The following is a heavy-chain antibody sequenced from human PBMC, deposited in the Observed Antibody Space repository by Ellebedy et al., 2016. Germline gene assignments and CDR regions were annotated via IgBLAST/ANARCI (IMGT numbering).Heavy chain of an antibody. Sequence: SETLSLXXTVSGGSISSSSYYWGWIRQPPGKGLEWIGSIYYSGSTYYNPSLKSRVTISVDTSKNQFSLKLSSVTAADTAVYYCASLVVGATHDAFDIWGQGTMVTVSS. D-gene: IGHD1-26*01. CDR1: GGSISSSSYY. CDR2: IYYSGST. J-gene: IGHJ3*02. V-gene: IGHV4-39*07. CDR3: ASLVVGATHDAFDI.